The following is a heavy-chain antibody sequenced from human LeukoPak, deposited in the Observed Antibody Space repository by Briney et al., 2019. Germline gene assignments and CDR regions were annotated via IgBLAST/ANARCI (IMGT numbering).Heavy chain of an antibody. J-gene: IGHJ6*02. Sequence: ATVKVSCKASGYTFTSYGISWVRQAPGQGLEWMGWISAYNGNTNYAQKLQGRVTMTTDTSTSTAYMELRSLRSDDTAVYYCARVDTPLLWLQQDYYYYGMDVWGQGTTVTVSS. D-gene: IGHD3-10*01. V-gene: IGHV1-18*01. CDR1: GYTFTSYG. CDR3: ARVDTPLLWLQQDYYYYGMDV. CDR2: ISAYNGNT.